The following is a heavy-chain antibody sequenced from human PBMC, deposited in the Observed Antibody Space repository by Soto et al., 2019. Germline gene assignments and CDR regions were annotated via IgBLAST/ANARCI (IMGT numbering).Heavy chain of an antibody. D-gene: IGHD3-3*01. V-gene: IGHV1-69*13. Sequence: SVKVSCKASGGTFSSYAISWVRQAPGQGLEWMGGIIPIFGTANYAQKFQGRVTITADESTSTAYMELSSLRSEDTAVYYCARTIFGVVSIGWYFDLWGRGTLVTVSS. CDR3: ARTIFGVVSIGWYFDL. CDR2: IIPIFGTA. J-gene: IGHJ2*01. CDR1: GGTFSSYA.